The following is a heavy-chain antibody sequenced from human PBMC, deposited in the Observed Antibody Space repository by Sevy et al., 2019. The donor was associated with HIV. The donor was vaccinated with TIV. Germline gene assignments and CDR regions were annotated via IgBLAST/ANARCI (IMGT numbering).Heavy chain of an antibody. V-gene: IGHV4-39*01. Sequence: SETLSLTCTVSGGSISSSSYYWGWIRQPPGKGLEWIGSIYYSGSTYYNPSLKSRVTISEDPSKNQFSLKLSSVTAADTAVYYCARSKIAVAGTIGRFPSETGFDPWGQGTLVTVSS. D-gene: IGHD6-19*01. J-gene: IGHJ5*02. CDR3: ARSKIAVAGTIGRFPSETGFDP. CDR1: GGSISSSSYY. CDR2: IYYSGST.